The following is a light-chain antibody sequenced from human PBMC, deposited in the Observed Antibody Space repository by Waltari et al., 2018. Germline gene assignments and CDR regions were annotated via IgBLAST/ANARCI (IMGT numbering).Light chain of an antibody. Sequence: EIVMTQSPATLSVSPGEAAPLSCRASPAIANNLAWYQQKPGQALRLLIYDASTRATGIPARFSGSWSGTEFTLTITSLQSEDSAVYFCQQFNTGYSFGQGTKLEIK. J-gene: IGKJ2*01. CDR1: PAIANN. CDR2: DAS. V-gene: IGKV3-15*01. CDR3: QQFNTGYS.